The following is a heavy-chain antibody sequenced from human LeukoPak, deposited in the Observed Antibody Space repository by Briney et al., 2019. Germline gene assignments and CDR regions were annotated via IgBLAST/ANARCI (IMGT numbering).Heavy chain of an antibody. V-gene: IGHV4-61*02. D-gene: IGHD5-12*01. CDR3: ARDKLGGYSGILWFDP. CDR1: GGSISSGSYY. Sequence: PSETLSLTCTVSGGSISSGSYYWSWIRQPAGKGLEWIGRIYASGSNTYNPSLKSRITISVDTSKNQFSLKLSSVTAADTAVYYCARDKLGGYSGILWFDPWGQGTLVTASS. CDR2: IYASGSN. J-gene: IGHJ5*02.